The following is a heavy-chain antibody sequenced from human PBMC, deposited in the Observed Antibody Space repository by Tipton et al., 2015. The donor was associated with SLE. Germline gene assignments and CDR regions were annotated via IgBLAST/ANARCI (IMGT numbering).Heavy chain of an antibody. V-gene: IGHV4-34*01. CDR1: GGSFSGYY. Sequence: TLSLTCAVYGGSFSGYYCSWIRQPPGKGLEWIGKINHSGSTKYNPSLKSRVTISVDTSKNQFSLKLSSVTAADTAVYYCARGIMVVHDDWCQGSLIAVSS. J-gene: IGHJ4*02. D-gene: IGHD2-8*01. CDR2: INHSGST. CDR3: ARGIMVVHDD.